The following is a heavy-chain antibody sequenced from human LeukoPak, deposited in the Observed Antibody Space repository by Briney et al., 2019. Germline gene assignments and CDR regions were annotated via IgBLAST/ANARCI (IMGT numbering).Heavy chain of an antibody. V-gene: IGHV4-59*01. CDR1: GGSISSYY. D-gene: IGHD1-1*01. CDR2: IYYSGST. Sequence: PSETLSHTCTVSGGSISSYYWSWIRQPPGKGLEWIGYIYYSGSTNYNPSLKSRVTISVDTSKNQFSLKLSSVTAADTAVYYCARAAVHNWFDPWGQGTLVTVSS. CDR3: ARAAVHNWFDP. J-gene: IGHJ5*02.